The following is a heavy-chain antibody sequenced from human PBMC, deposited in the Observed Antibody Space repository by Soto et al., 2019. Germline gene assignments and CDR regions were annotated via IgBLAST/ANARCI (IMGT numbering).Heavy chain of an antibody. Sequence: SETLSLTCAVYGGSFSGYYWSWIRQPPGKGLEWIGEINHSGSTNYNPSLKSRVTISVDTSKNQFSLKLSSVTAADTAVYYCARDYDFWSGATPDYYYGMDVWGQGTTVTVSS. J-gene: IGHJ6*02. CDR1: GGSFSGYY. CDR3: ARDYDFWSGATPDYYYGMDV. V-gene: IGHV4-34*01. D-gene: IGHD3-3*01. CDR2: INHSGST.